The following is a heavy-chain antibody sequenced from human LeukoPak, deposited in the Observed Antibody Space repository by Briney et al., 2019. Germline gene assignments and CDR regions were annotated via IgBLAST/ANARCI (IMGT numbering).Heavy chain of an antibody. V-gene: IGHV4-31*03. CDR1: GGSISSGGYY. CDR3: ARLASPHYYDSSGYYLWYFDY. D-gene: IGHD3-22*01. Sequence: SETLSLTCTVSGGSISSGGYYWSWIRQHSGKGLEWIGYIYYSGSTYYNPSLKSRVTISVDTSKNQFSLKLSSVTAADTAVYYCARLASPHYYDSSGYYLWYFDYWGQGTLVTVSS. J-gene: IGHJ4*02. CDR2: IYYSGST.